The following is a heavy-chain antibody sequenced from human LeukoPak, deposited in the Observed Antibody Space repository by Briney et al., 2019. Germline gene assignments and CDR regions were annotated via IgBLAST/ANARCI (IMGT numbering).Heavy chain of an antibody. Sequence: GGSLRLSCAASGFTFSSYWMHWVRQAPGKGLVWVSRISSDGSSTRYADSVKGRFTISRDNAKNTLYLQMNSLRAEDTAVYYCASLSAAGFWGQGTLVTVSS. CDR1: GFTFSSYW. J-gene: IGHJ4*02. V-gene: IGHV3-74*01. CDR2: ISSDGSST. CDR3: ASLSAAGF.